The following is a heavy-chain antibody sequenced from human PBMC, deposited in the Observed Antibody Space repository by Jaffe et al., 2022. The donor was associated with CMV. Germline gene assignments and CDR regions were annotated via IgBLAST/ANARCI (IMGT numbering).Heavy chain of an antibody. CDR1: GGSISSYY. CDR3: ARHSMYDILTGYYPMYYFDY. V-gene: IGHV4-59*08. CDR2: IYYSGST. J-gene: IGHJ4*02. Sequence: QVQLQESGPGLVKPSETLSLTCTVSGGSISSYYWSWIRQPPGKGLEWIGYIYYSGSTNYNPSLKSRVTISVDTSKNQFSLKLSSVTAADTAVYYCARHSMYDILTGYYPMYYFDYWGQGTLVTVSS. D-gene: IGHD3-9*01.